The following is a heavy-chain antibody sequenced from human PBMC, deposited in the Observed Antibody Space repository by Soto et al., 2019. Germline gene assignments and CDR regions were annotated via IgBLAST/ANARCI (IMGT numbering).Heavy chain of an antibody. CDR2: INHSGST. CDR3: ARGRNTYYYGSGSRYPFDP. D-gene: IGHD3-10*01. J-gene: IGHJ5*02. V-gene: IGHV4-34*01. CDR1: GGSFSGYY. Sequence: SETLSLTCAVYGGSFSGYYWSWIRQPPGKGLEWIGEINHSGSTNYNPSLKSRVTISVDTSKNQFSLKLSSVTAADTAVYYCARGRNTYYYGSGSRYPFDPWGQGTLVPVSS.